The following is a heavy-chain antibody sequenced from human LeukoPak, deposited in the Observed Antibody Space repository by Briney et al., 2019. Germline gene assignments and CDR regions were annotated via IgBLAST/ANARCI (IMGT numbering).Heavy chain of an antibody. CDR2: INHSGST. J-gene: IGHJ3*02. CDR1: GGSFSGDY. D-gene: IGHD3-22*01. CDR3: AKSNGYGLIDI. V-gene: IGHV4-34*01. Sequence: SETLSLTCAVYGGSFSGDYWSWIRQPPGKGLEWIGEINHSGSTNYIPSLKSRVTISLDTSRNQFSLKLNSVTAADTAVYYCAKSNGYGLIDIWGQGTMVTVSS.